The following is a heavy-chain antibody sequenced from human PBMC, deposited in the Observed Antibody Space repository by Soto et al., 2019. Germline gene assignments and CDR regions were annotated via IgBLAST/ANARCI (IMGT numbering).Heavy chain of an antibody. CDR1: GFTFSDTL. D-gene: IGHD1-26*01. CDR3: AAGIVSVGPRATAAFDV. J-gene: IGHJ3*01. V-gene: IGHV1-3*01. CDR2: INPANGNT. Sequence: QVQLVQSGAELKKPGASVNISCQAAGFTFSDTLINWVRQGPGQRLEWMGWINPANGNTRYSESFQGRFTISSLSTASTAYVALSALTSADTAVSFCAAGIVSVGPRATAAFDVWGPGTMISVSS.